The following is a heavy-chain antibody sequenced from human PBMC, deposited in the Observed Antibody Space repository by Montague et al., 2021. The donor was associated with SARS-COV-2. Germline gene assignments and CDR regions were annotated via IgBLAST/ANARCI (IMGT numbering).Heavy chain of an antibody. CDR3: ASHERQWLRLYPYYFDY. CDR2: IHYSGST. CDR1: GGSISSSCYY. J-gene: IGHJ4*02. Sequence: SETLSLTCTVSGGSISSSCYYWGWIRQPPGKGLEWIGGIHYSGSTYYNPSLKSRVTISVDTTKNQFPLKLSSATAAATAVYYGASHERQWLRLYPYYFDYWGQGTLVTVSS. D-gene: IGHD5-12*01. V-gene: IGHV4-39*01.